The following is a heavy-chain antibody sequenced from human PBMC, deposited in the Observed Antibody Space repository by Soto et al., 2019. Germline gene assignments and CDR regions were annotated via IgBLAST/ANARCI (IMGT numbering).Heavy chain of an antibody. V-gene: IGHV3-33*01. CDR1: GFTFNSYG. CDR3: ARPLEQHQLGFGMDV. CDR2: IWYDGSKI. Sequence: QVQLVQSGGGVVQPGGSLRLSCAASGFTFNSYGMHWVRQAPGKGLEWVAVIWYDGSKIYYADSVKGRFTISTDNSKSTLYLQMNSLRAEDTAVYYCARPLEQHQLGFGMDVWGQGSPVTVSS. J-gene: IGHJ6*01. D-gene: IGHD6-13*01.